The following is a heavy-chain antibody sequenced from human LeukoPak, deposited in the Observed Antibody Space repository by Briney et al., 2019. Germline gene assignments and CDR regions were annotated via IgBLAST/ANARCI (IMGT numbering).Heavy chain of an antibody. J-gene: IGHJ4*02. CDR1: GYTFTSYA. D-gene: IGHD6-13*01. CDR3: ARDPIGSSWPYYFDY. V-gene: IGHV1-3*01. CDR2: INAGNGNT. Sequence: ASVKVSCKASGYTFTSYAMRWVRQAPGQRLEWMGWINAGNGNTKYSQKFQGRVTITRDTSASTAYMELSSLRSEDTAVYYCARDPIGSSWPYYFDYWGQGTLVTVSS.